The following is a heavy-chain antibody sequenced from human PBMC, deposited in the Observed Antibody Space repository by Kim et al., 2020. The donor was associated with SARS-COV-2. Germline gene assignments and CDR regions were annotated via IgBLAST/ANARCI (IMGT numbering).Heavy chain of an antibody. CDR1: GFFVSSHW. V-gene: IGHV3-7*05. CDR2: INEGGSET. CDR3: ATDPRPDAFDL. J-gene: IGHJ3*01. Sequence: GGSLRLSCAASGFFVSSHWMSWVRQAPGKGLEWVANINEGGSETHYVDSVKGRFTIFRDNTKNSLYLQMNSLRAEDTAMYYWATDPRPDAFDLWGQGTMVNVSS.